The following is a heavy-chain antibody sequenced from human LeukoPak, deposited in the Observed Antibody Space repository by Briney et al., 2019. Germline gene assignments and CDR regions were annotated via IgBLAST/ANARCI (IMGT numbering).Heavy chain of an antibody. V-gene: IGHV3-9*01. Sequence: GGSLRLSCAASGFTFDDYAMHWVRQAPGKGLEWVSGISWNSGSIGYADSVKGRFTISRDNAKNSLYLQMNSLRAEDTALYYCAKDIEMATMRGMDVWGQGTTVTVSS. CDR3: AKDIEMATMRGMDV. D-gene: IGHD5-24*01. CDR2: ISWNSGSI. CDR1: GFTFDDYA. J-gene: IGHJ6*02.